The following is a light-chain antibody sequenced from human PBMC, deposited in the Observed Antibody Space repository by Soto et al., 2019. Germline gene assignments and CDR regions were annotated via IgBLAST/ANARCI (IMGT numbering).Light chain of an antibody. CDR2: GAS. CDR1: QSVTSRY. V-gene: IGKV3-20*01. J-gene: IGKJ1*01. Sequence: EIVLTPSPGTLSLPQGERAPLSCRASQSVTSRYLAWYQQKPGQAPRLLIYGASSRATGIPARFSGSGSGTEFTPTISSLQSEDFAAYYCQQSYSTRGTFGQGTKVDIK. CDR3: QQSYSTRGT.